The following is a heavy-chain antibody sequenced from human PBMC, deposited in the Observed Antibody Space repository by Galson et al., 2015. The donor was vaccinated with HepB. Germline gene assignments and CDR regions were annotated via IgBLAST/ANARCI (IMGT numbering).Heavy chain of an antibody. CDR3: ARSRANYDILTGNWFDP. V-gene: IGHV1-2*02. D-gene: IGHD3-9*01. Sequence: SVTVSCKASGSTFTGYYMHWVRQAPGQGLEWMGWINPNSGGTNYAQKFQGRVTMTRDTSISTAYMELSRLRSDDTAVYYCARSRANYDILTGNWFDPWGQGTLVTV. CDR1: GSTFTGYY. CDR2: INPNSGGT. J-gene: IGHJ5*02.